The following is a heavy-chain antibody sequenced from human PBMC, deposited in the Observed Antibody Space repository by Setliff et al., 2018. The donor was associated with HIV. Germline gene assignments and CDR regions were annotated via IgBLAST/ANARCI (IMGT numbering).Heavy chain of an antibody. CDR3: ATGGYDVLTGYSPEAEYFQH. V-gene: IGHV1-8*02. D-gene: IGHD3-9*01. Sequence: ASVKVSCKTSGYTFTNYDINWVRQAPGQGLEWMGWMTPNSGNTGSAQKFQGRVTMTWDASIGTAYMELDNLRSEDTAIYYCATGGYDVLTGYSPEAEYFQHWGQGTPVTVSS. CDR2: MTPNSGNT. CDR1: GYTFTNYD. J-gene: IGHJ1*01.